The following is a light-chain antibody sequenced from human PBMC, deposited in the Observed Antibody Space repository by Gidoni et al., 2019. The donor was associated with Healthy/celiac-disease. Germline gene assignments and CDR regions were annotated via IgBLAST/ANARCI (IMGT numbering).Light chain of an antibody. V-gene: IGKV1-33*01. J-gene: IGKJ4*01. CDR3: QQYDNLPLT. Sequence: VHLTQSPSSLSASVGDRVTITCQASQDISNYLNWYQQKPGKAPKLLIYDASNLETGVPSRFSGSGSGTDFTVTISSLQPEDIATYYCQQYDNLPLTFGGXTKVEIK. CDR1: QDISNY. CDR2: DAS.